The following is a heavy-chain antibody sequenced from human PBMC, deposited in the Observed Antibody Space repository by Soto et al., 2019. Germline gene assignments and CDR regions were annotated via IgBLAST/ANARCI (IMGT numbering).Heavy chain of an antibody. CDR3: AREGGGYGHLDY. D-gene: IGHD5-12*01. Sequence: PGGSLRLSCAASGFTFSSYAMHWVRQAPGKGLEYVSAISSNGGSTYYADSVKGRFTISRDNSKNTLYLQMGSLRAEDMAVYYCAREGGGYGHLDYWGQGTLVTAPQ. CDR2: ISSNGGST. J-gene: IGHJ4*02. V-gene: IGHV3-64*02. CDR1: GFTFSSYA.